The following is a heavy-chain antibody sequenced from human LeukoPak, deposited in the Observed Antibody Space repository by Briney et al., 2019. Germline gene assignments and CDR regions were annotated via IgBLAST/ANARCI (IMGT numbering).Heavy chain of an antibody. V-gene: IGHV4-39*07. CDR2: IYYSGST. CDR3: ARDQKLLRSFDY. Sequence: KPSETLSLTCTVSGDSISSSSYYWGWIRQPPGKGPEWIGGIYYSGSTYCNPSLKSRVTISVDTSKNQFSLKLSSVTAADTAVYYCARDQKLLRSFDYWGQGTLVTVSS. J-gene: IGHJ4*02. D-gene: IGHD1-26*01. CDR1: GDSISSSSYY.